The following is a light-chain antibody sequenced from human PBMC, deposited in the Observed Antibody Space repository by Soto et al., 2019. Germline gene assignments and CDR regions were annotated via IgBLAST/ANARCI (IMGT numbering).Light chain of an antibody. CDR1: TSDVGGYNY. Sequence: QSALTQPASVSGSPGQSITISCTGTTSDVGGYNYVSWYQHHPGRPPKLMIYAVSNRPSGVSNRFSGSKSGNTASLTISGLQAEDEADYYCCSLTTRDSHIFGSGTKVTVL. J-gene: IGLJ1*01. V-gene: IGLV2-14*01. CDR2: AVS. CDR3: CSLTTRDSHI.